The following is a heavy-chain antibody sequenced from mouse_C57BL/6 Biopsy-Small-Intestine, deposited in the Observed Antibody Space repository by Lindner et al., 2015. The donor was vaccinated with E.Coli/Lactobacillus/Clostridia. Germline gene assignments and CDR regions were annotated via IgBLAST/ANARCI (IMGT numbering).Heavy chain of an antibody. CDR1: GYSFTGYK. D-gene: IGHD2-1*01. V-gene: IGHV1-39*01. CDR3: TRDGNYDYYAMDY. J-gene: IGHJ4*01. CDR2: INPYYGST. Sequence: VQLQESGAELVKPGASVKISCKASGYSFTGYKMNWVKQSHGKSLEWIGNINPYYGSTRYNQKFMGKATLTVDKSSSTAYMQLNSLTSEDSAVYYCTRDGNYDYYAMDYWGQGTSVTVSS.